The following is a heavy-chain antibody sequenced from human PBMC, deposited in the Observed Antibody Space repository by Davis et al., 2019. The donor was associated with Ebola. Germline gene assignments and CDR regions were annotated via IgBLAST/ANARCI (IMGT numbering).Heavy chain of an antibody. D-gene: IGHD5-18*01. CDR1: GFTFSSYA. J-gene: IGHJ6*02. CDR2: INHSGST. V-gene: IGHV4-34*01. Sequence: ESLKISCAASGFTFSSYAMSWIRQPPGKGLEWIGEINHSGSTNYNPSLKSRVTISVDTSKNQFSLKLSSVTAADTAVYYCARGRTVDTAMVTGFYYGMDVWGQGTTVTVSS. CDR3: ARGRTVDTAMVTGFYYGMDV.